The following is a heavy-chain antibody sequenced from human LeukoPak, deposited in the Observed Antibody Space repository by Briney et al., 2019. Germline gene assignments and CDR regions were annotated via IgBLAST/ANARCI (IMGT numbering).Heavy chain of an antibody. D-gene: IGHD6-19*01. Sequence: ASVKVSCKASGYTFTSYGISWVRQAPGQGLEWMGWISAYNGNTNYAQKLQGRVTMTTDTSTSTAYMELRSLRSDDTAVYYCARDMSSSGWYTSVSNICYFDYWGQGTLVTVSS. CDR2: ISAYNGNT. J-gene: IGHJ4*02. V-gene: IGHV1-18*04. CDR3: ARDMSSSGWYTSVSNICYFDY. CDR1: GYTFTSYG.